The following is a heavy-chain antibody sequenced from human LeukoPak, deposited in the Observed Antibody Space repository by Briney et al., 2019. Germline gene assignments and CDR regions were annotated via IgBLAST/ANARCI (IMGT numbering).Heavy chain of an antibody. Sequence: PGGSLRLSCAASGFTFSSYWMHWVRQAPGKGLVWVSRINTDGSSTSYADSVKGRFTISRDNAKNTLYLQMNSLRAEDTAVYYCTRGDYFEGKYYFDYWGQGTLVTVSS. J-gene: IGHJ4*02. D-gene: IGHD4-17*01. V-gene: IGHV3-74*01. CDR1: GFTFSSYW. CDR3: TRGDYFEGKYYFDY. CDR2: INTDGSST.